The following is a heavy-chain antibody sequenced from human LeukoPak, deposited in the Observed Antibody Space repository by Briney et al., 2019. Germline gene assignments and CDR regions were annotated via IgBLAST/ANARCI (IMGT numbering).Heavy chain of an antibody. CDR2: IIPIFGTA. Sequence: ASVQVSCKASGGTFSSYAISWVRQAPGQGLEWMGGIIPIFGTANYAQKFQGRVTITADESTSTAYMELSSLRSEDTAVYYCARDQAPVVVGVNWFDPWGQGTLVTVSS. V-gene: IGHV1-69*13. CDR3: ARDQAPVVVGVNWFDP. J-gene: IGHJ5*02. CDR1: GGTFSSYA. D-gene: IGHD2-15*01.